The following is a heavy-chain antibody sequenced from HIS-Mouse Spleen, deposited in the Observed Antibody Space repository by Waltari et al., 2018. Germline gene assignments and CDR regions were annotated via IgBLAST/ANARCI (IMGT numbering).Heavy chain of an antibody. CDR3: ARALIAARPYYFDY. CDR1: GYTFTGIY. CDR2: INPNSGGT. V-gene: IGHV1-2*02. Sequence: QVQLVQSGAEVKKPGASVKVSGKASGYTFTGIYMPWLPHAPGQGLEWMGWINPNSGGTNYAQKFQGTVTMTRDTSISTAYLELSRLRSDDTAVYYCARALIAARPYYFDYWGQGTLVTVSS. J-gene: IGHJ4*02. D-gene: IGHD6-6*01.